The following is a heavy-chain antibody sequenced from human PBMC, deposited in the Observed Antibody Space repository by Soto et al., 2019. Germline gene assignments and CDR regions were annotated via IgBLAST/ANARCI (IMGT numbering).Heavy chain of an antibody. Sequence: QVQLVQSGAEVKKPGASVKVSCKASGYTFTSYAMHWVRQAPGQRLEWMGWINAGNGNTKYSQKFQGRVTITRDTSASTAYMELSSLRSEDTAVYYCARDSNGQWLVRGAFDIWGQGTMVTVSS. CDR2: INAGNGNT. CDR1: GYTFTSYA. CDR3: ARDSNGQWLVRGAFDI. J-gene: IGHJ3*02. D-gene: IGHD6-19*01. V-gene: IGHV1-3*01.